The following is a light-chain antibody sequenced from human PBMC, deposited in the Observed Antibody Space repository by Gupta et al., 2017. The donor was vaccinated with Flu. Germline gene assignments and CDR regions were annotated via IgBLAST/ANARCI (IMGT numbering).Light chain of an antibody. J-gene: IGKJ4*01. Sequence: EIVMTPSPATLSVSPGERATLSCRASQSVSSNLAWYQQKPGQAPRLLIYGASTSATGIPARFSGSGSGTEFTLTISSLQSEDFAVYYCQQYNNWPPLTFGGGTKVEIK. V-gene: IGKV3-15*01. CDR2: GAS. CDR1: QSVSSN. CDR3: QQYNNWPPLT.